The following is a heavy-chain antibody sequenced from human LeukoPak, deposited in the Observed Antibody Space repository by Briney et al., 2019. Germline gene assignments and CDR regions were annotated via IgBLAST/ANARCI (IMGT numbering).Heavy chain of an antibody. J-gene: IGHJ4*02. Sequence: GGSLRLSCAASGFTFSNYDTHWVRQAPGKGLEWVAVIWYDGSNKYYADSVKGRFTISRDNSKNTLYLQMNSLRAEDTAVYYCARAPTSYYYFDYWGQGTLVTVSS. D-gene: IGHD1-26*01. CDR2: IWYDGSNK. CDR1: GFTFSNYD. CDR3: ARAPTSYYYFDY. V-gene: IGHV3-33*08.